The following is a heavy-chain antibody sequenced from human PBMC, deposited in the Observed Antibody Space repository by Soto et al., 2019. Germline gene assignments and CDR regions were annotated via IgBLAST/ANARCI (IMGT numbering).Heavy chain of an antibody. V-gene: IGHV4-34*01. D-gene: IGHD1-1*01. CDR2: IHHSGST. Sequence: SETMSLTCAVSGESFRGYYWSWIRQPPGKGLEWIGEIHHSGSTNYNPSLKSRVTISVDTSKNQLSLKLSSVTAADTAVYCGSWRNGYYYGMDGWGQGTT. CDR3: SWRNGYYYGMDG. J-gene: IGHJ6*02. CDR1: GESFRGYY.